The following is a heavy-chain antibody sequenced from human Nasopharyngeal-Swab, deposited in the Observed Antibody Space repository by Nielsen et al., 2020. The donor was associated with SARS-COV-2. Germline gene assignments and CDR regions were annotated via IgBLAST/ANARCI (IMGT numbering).Heavy chain of an antibody. D-gene: IGHD3-10*01. CDR1: GGSISSSSYY. CDR2: IYYSGRT. V-gene: IGHV4-39*07. Sequence: GSLRLSCTVSGGSISSSSYYWGWIRQPPGKGLEWIGSIYYSGRTYYNPSLKSRVTISVDTSKNQFSLKLSSVTAAETAVYYCARERGRGGIWNYYYYYMDVWGKGTTVTVSS. J-gene: IGHJ6*03. CDR3: ARERGRGGIWNYYYYYMDV.